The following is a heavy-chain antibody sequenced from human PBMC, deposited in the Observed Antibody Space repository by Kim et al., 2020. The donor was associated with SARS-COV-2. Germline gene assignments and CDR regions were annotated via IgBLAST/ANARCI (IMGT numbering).Heavy chain of an antibody. J-gene: IGHJ6*02. Sequence: SETLSLTCTVSGGSIRSGNYYWSWIRKHPEKGLEWIGHIYYSGSTSYNPSLKSRLTISVDTSENQFSLKLSSVTAADTAVYYCTRGIRGSTVDYGMDVWGQGTTVTVSS. CDR1: GGSIRSGNYY. D-gene: IGHD4-17*01. CDR3: TRGIRGSTVDYGMDV. V-gene: IGHV4-31*03. CDR2: IYYSGST.